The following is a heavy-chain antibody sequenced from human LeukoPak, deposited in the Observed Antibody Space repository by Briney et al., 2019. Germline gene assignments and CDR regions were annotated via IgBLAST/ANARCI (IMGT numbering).Heavy chain of an antibody. Sequence: GGSLRLSCAASGFTFSDYGMNCVRQAPGKGLEWVSVIYSGGSTYYADSVKGRFTISRDNSKNTLYLQMNSLRAEDTAVYYCARTMGSSGYFGYYFDYWGQGTLVTVSS. CDR1: GFTFSDYG. J-gene: IGHJ4*02. CDR3: ARTMGSSGYFGYYFDY. D-gene: IGHD3-22*01. CDR2: IYSGGST. V-gene: IGHV3-53*01.